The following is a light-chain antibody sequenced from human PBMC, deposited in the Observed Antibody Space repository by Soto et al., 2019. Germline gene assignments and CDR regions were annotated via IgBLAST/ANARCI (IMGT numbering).Light chain of an antibody. V-gene: IGLV2-14*01. J-gene: IGLJ1*01. CDR2: EVN. CDR1: SSDIGAYDY. Sequence: QSALTQPASLSGSPGQSITISCTGTSSDIGAYDYVSWFQQHPGKAPKLMISEVNNRPSGVSNRFSGSKSGNTAYLTISGLQVEEEAEYYCSSHRGGDSHVFGPGTKVTVL. CDR3: SSHRGGDSHV.